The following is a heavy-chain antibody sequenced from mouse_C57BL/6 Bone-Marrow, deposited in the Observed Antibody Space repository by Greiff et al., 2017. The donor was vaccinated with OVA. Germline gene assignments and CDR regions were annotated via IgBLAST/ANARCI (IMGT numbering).Heavy chain of an antibody. D-gene: IGHD1-1*01. V-gene: IGHV1-18*01. CDR1: GYTFTDYN. J-gene: IGHJ4*01. CDR2: INPNNGGT. CDR3: ARYYGSSYVDYAMDY. Sequence: VQLQQSGPELVKPGASVKIPCKASGYTFTDYNMDWVKQSHGKSLEWIGDINPNNGGTIYNQKFKGKATLTVDKSSSTAYMELRSLTSEDTVVYYCARYYGSSYVDYAMDYWGQGTSVTVSS.